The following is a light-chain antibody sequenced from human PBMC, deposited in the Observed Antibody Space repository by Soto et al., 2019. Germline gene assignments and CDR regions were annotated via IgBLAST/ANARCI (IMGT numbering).Light chain of an antibody. CDR2: EVA. CDR3: SSYTNTGTLVV. V-gene: IGLV2-14*01. Sequence: SALTQPASVSGSPGQSITISCTGTSSDVGGYNYVSWYQQHPGKAPKLIISEVANRPSGVSDRFSGSKSGSLASLTISGLQADDEAVYYCSSYTNTGTLVVFGVGTKLTVL. J-gene: IGLJ3*02. CDR1: SSDVGGYNY.